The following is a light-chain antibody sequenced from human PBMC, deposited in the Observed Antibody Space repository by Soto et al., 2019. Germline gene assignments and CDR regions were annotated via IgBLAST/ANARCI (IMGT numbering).Light chain of an antibody. CDR1: QGVTPAY. CDR2: GAS. Sequence: EIVLTQSPGTLSLSPGDRATLSCRASQGVTPAYLAWYQHKPGQAPRLLIYGASHRAPGIPDRFSGSGSGTDFTLTITRLEPEDFAVYSCQQYGGSPLFTFGPGTRVDFK. J-gene: IGKJ3*01. CDR3: QQYGGSPLFT. V-gene: IGKV3-20*01.